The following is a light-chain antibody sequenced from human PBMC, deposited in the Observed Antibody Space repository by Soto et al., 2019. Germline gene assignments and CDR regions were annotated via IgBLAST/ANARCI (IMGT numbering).Light chain of an antibody. Sequence: DIVLTQTPLSSPVTLGQPASISCRSSQSLVHSDGNTYFTWLQQRPGQPPRLLIYKISKRFTGAPERFSGSGAGQDVTLEISRVEAEDVGVCYCMQATQSYTFCQGTKLEIK. V-gene: IGKV2-24*01. CDR3: MQATQSYT. CDR2: KIS. CDR1: QSLVHSDGNTY. J-gene: IGKJ2*01.